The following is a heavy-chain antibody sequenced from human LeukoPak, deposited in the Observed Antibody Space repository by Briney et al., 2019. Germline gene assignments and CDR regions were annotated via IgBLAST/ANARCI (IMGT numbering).Heavy chain of an antibody. CDR2: IPYSGNA. CDR3: AGKKIAVAALDY. J-gene: IGHJ4*02. V-gene: IGHV4-39*01. CDR1: GGSISSSSYY. Sequence: SETLSLTCTVSGGSISSSSYYWGWIRQPPGQGLEWIGTIPYSGNAYYSPSLKSRVTISVDTSKNQFSLKVSSVTAADTAVYYCAGKKIAVAALDYWGQGTLVTVSS. D-gene: IGHD6-19*01.